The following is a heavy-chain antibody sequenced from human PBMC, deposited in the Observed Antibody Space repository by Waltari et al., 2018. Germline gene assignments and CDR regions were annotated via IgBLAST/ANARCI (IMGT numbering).Heavy chain of an antibody. CDR2: ISDDGSRI. J-gene: IGHJ4*02. D-gene: IGHD2-2*01. CDR3: VRGFSTSPSSY. V-gene: IGHV3-74*01. Sequence: EVQLVESGVGLVQPGESLRLSCAASGFTFGRFWMHWVRQCAGKGLVWVSSISDDGSRIGYADSVKGRFTISRDNAKNTLYLQMNRLRGDDTAVYYCVRGFSTSPSSYWGQGALVTVSS. CDR1: GFTFGRFW.